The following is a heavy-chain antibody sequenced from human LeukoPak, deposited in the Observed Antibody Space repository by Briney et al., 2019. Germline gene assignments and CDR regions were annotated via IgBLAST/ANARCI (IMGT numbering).Heavy chain of an antibody. D-gene: IGHD2-2*01. CDR1: GGSISSYY. J-gene: IGHJ4*02. CDR3: ATDLYCSSTSCYWRFDY. V-gene: IGHV4-59*01. Sequence: SETLSLTCIVSGGSISSYYWSWIRQPPGKGLEWIGYIYYSGSTNYNPSLKSRVTISVDTSKNQFSLKLSSVTAADTAVYYCATDLYCSSTSCYWRFDYWGQGTLVTVSS. CDR2: IYYSGST.